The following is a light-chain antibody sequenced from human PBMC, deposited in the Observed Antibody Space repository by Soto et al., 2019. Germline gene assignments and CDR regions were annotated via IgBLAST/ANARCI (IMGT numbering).Light chain of an antibody. J-gene: IGKJ3*01. Sequence: DIQMTQSPSTLSASVGDRVTITCRASQDISTWLAWYQQRPAKATHLLIYDASRLQSGVPPSFTGSGSGTEFPLIVSSLSPDDFANYYGTQRVFGPGTTLEIK. CDR1: QDISTW. CDR2: DAS. V-gene: IGKV1-5*01. CDR3: TQRV.